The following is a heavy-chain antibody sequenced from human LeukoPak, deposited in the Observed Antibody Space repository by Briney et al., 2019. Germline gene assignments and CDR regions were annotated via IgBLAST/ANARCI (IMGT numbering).Heavy chain of an antibody. V-gene: IGHV4-59*01. CDR1: GGSISSYY. CDR3: AAGRRWTDY. CDR2: IYYSGST. D-gene: IGHD1-1*01. Sequence: SETLSLTCTVSGGSISSYYWSWIRQPPGKGLEWIGYIYYSGSTNYNPSLKSRVTISVDTSKNQFSLKLTSVTAAYTAVYYCAAGRRWTDYWGQGTLVTVSS. J-gene: IGHJ4*02.